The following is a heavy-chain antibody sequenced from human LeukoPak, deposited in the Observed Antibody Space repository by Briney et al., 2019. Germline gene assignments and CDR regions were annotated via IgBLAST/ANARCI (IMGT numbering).Heavy chain of an antibody. CDR1: GGTFSSYA. D-gene: IGHD5-18*01. Sequence: SVKVSCKASGGTFSSYAISWVRQAPGQGLEWMGGIIPIFGTANYAQKFQGRVTITADESTSTAYMELSSLRSEDTAVYYCARDRDVVDTAMHGYYYSYMDVWGKGTTVTVSS. CDR3: ARDRDVVDTAMHGYYYSYMDV. V-gene: IGHV1-69*13. CDR2: IIPIFGTA. J-gene: IGHJ6*03.